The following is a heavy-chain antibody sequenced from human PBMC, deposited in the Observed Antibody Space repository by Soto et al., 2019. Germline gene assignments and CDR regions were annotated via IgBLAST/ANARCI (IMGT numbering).Heavy chain of an antibody. V-gene: IGHV3-7*03. CDR1: GFTFSSYW. J-gene: IGHJ5*02. CDR2: IKQDGSEK. D-gene: IGHD6-13*01. CDR3: ARPLRAIAGWFDP. Sequence: EVQLVESGGGLVQPGGSLRLSCAASGFTFSSYWMSWVRQAPGKGLEWVANIKQDGSEKYYVDSVKGRFTISRDNAKNSLYLQMNSLRAEDTAVYYCARPLRAIAGWFDPWGQGTLVTVSS.